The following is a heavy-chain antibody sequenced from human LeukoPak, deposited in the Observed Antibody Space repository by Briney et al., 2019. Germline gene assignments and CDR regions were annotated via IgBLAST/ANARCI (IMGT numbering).Heavy chain of an antibody. J-gene: IGHJ3*02. CDR2: IYSTGSS. D-gene: IGHD3-22*01. CDR3: AKSNGYGLIDI. CDR1: GGSISSNYY. V-gene: IGHV4-4*07. Sequence: PSETLSLTCTVSGGSISSNYYWNWIRQPAGKGLEWIGRIYSTGSSYYNASLKSRVTMSVDTSKNQFSLKLSSVTAADTAVYYCAKSNGYGLIDIWGQGTMVTVSS.